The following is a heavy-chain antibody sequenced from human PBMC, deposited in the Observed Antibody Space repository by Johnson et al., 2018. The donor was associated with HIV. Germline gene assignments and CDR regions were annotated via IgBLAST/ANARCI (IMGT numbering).Heavy chain of an antibody. CDR2: IKQDGSEK. V-gene: IGHV3-7*03. Sequence: VQLVESGGGLVQPGGSLRLSCAASGFTFSSYWMSWVHQAPGKGLEWVANIKQDGSEKYYVDSVKGRFTISRDNSKKTLYLQMNSLRAEDTAVYYCARYLTEKTPNAFDIWGQVTMVTVSS. CDR3: ARYLTEKTPNAFDI. D-gene: IGHD2-15*01. CDR1: GFTFSSYW. J-gene: IGHJ3*02.